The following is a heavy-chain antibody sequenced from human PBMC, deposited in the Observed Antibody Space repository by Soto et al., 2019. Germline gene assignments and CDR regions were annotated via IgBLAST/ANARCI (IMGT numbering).Heavy chain of an antibody. V-gene: IGHV3-74*01. D-gene: IGHD6-19*01. CDR1: GFTFSSYW. J-gene: IGHJ4*02. CDR3: ARKGAVAGFGY. CDR2: INSDGSST. Sequence: EVQLVESGGGLVQPGGSLRLSCAASGFTFSSYWLHWVRQAPGKGLVWLSRINSDGSSTNYADSVKGRFTISRDNAKSTLYLQLNSVRAEATAVYYCARKGAVAGFGYWGQGTLVTVSS.